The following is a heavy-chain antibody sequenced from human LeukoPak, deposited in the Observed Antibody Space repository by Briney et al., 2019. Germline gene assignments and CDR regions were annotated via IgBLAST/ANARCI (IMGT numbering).Heavy chain of an antibody. CDR3: ARRGSSWYYFDY. Sequence: ASVKVSCKASGYTFTDYYMHWVRQAPGQGLEWMGWINPNSGGTNYAQKFQGRVTMTRDTSISTAYMELSRLRSDDTAVYYCARRGSSWYYFDYWGQGTPVTVSS. CDR1: GYTFTDYY. J-gene: IGHJ4*02. V-gene: IGHV1-2*02. CDR2: INPNSGGT. D-gene: IGHD6-13*01.